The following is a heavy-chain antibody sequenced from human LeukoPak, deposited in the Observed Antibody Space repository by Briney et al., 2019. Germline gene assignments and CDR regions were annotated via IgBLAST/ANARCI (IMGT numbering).Heavy chain of an antibody. V-gene: IGHV1-18*01. J-gene: IGHJ4*02. CDR1: GYTFTSYG. CDR2: ISAYNGNT. CDR3: ARARRVVVAAKYYFDY. Sequence: ASVKVSCKASGYTFTSYGISWVRQAPGQGLEWMGWISAYNGNTNYAQKLQGRATMTTDTSTSTAYMELRSLRSDDTAVYYCARARRVVVAAKYYFDYWGQGTLVTVSS. D-gene: IGHD2-15*01.